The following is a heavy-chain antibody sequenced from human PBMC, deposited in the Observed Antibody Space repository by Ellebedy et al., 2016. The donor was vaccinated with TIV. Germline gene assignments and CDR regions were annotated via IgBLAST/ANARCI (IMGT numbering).Heavy chain of an antibody. CDR1: GFTFGTYS. Sequence: PGGSLRLSCAASGFTFGTYSMNWVRQAPGKGPDWVSGISSTSRYIYQVDSVKGRFTISRDNAKNSLYVQMNSLRPEDTAVYYCARDRISSSVDAFDLWGQGTMVIVSS. J-gene: IGHJ3*01. V-gene: IGHV3-21*01. CDR3: ARDRISSSVDAFDL. D-gene: IGHD6-6*01. CDR2: ISSTSRYI.